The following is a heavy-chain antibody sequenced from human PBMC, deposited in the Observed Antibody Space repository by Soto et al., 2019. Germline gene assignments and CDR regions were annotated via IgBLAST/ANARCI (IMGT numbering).Heavy chain of an antibody. CDR3: AKGAAMQPFFDY. Sequence: GGSLRLSCAASGFTFSSYGMHWVRQAPGKGLEWVAVISYDGSNKYYADSVKGRFTISRDNSKNTLYLQMNSLRAEDTAVYYCAKGAAMQPFFDYWGQGTLVTVSS. CDR2: ISYDGSNK. D-gene: IGHD2-2*01. V-gene: IGHV3-30*18. CDR1: GFTFSSYG. J-gene: IGHJ4*02.